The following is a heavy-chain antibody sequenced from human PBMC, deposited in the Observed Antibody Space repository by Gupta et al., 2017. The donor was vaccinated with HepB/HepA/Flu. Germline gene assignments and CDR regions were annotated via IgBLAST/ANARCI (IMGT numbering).Heavy chain of an antibody. CDR2: INQHGSVI. V-gene: IGHV3-74*01. Sequence: EVQLAESGGGLVQPGGSLRLSCAASGFTASSYWMHWVRQAPGKGLVWVSRINQHGSVINYADSVKGRFTISRDNTKNALYLQMNSLRAEDTAIYFCSRDTFGPYDYWGQGTLVTVSS. J-gene: IGHJ4*02. CDR3: SRDTFGPYDY. CDR1: GFTASSYW. D-gene: IGHD2/OR15-2a*01.